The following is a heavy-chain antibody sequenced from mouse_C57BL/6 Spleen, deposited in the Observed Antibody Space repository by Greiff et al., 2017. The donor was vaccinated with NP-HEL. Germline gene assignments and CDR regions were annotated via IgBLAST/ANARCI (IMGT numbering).Heavy chain of an antibody. CDR3: ARDDGSSHWYFDV. CDR1: GFTFSDYY. D-gene: IGHD1-1*01. V-gene: IGHV5-16*01. CDR2: INYDGSST. J-gene: IGHJ1*03. Sequence: EVKLVESEGGLVQPGSSMKLSCTASGFTFSDYYMAWVRQVPEKGLEWVANINYDGSSTYYLDSLKSRFIISRDNAKNILYLQMSSLKSDDTATYYCARDDGSSHWYFDVWGTGTTVTVSS.